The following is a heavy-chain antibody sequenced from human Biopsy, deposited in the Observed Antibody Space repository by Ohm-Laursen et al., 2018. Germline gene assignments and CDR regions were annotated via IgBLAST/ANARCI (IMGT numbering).Heavy chain of an antibody. CDR3: GNEVHGRDY. CDR1: GKTFSDYQ. D-gene: IGHD2-15*01. CDR2: INQAGTT. J-gene: IGHJ4*02. Sequence: GTLSLTWTVFGKTFSDYQWGWIRQPPGKGLEWIGQINQAGTTNYNPSLKSRVSISADASKYEFSLRLTSVTAADTAVYLCGNEVHGRDYWGLGAQVTVSS. V-gene: IGHV4-34*08.